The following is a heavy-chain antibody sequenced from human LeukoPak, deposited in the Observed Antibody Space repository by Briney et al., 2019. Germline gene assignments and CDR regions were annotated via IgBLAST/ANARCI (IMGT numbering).Heavy chain of an antibody. D-gene: IGHD1-26*01. Sequence: GGSLRLSCAASGFTLSNYPMTWVRQAPGKGLEWVSTIIGSDGSTYYADTVKGRFTISRDISRNMLYLQMNSLRAEDTAVYYCAKLVGPTDYWGQGALVTVSS. V-gene: IGHV3-23*01. CDR3: AKLVGPTDY. J-gene: IGHJ4*02. CDR1: GFTLSNYP. CDR2: IIGSDGST.